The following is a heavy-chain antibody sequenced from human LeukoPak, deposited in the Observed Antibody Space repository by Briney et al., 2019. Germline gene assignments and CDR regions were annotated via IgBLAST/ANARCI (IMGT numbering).Heavy chain of an antibody. V-gene: IGHV3-21*01. CDR1: GFTLRSYT. Sequence: GGSLRLSCAASGFTLRSYTMNWVRQAPGKGLEWVSSISSSSSYIYSADSVKGRFTISRDDAKNSLYLQMNSLRAEDTAVYYCARDWSSVDYWGQGTLVTVSS. D-gene: IGHD2-2*01. CDR3: ARDWSSVDY. CDR2: ISSSSSYI. J-gene: IGHJ4*02.